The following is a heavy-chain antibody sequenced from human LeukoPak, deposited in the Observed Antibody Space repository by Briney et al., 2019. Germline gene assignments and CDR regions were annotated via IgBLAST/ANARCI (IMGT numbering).Heavy chain of an antibody. CDR3: AKDRDSSSWYKGDYFDY. CDR2: ISGSGGST. V-gene: IGHV3-23*01. J-gene: IGHJ4*02. CDR1: GFTFSSYA. D-gene: IGHD6-13*01. Sequence: PGGSLRLSCAASGFTFSSYAMSWVRQAPGKGLEWVSAISGSGGSTYYADSVKGRFTISRDNSKNTLYLQMNSLRAEDTAVYYCAKDRDSSSWYKGDYFDYWGQGTLVTVSS.